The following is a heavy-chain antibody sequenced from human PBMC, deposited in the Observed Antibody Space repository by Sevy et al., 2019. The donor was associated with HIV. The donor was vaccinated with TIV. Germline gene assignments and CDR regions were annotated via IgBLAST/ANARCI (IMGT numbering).Heavy chain of an antibody. CDR2: IKRVGSEK. CDR3: ARDCSSASWRWGMDV. CDR1: GFSFSNYW. V-gene: IGHV3-7*03. D-gene: IGHD2-2*01. Sequence: GGSLRLSCAASGFSFSNYWMSWVRQAPGKGLEWVANIKRVGSEKYYVASWKGRFTISRDNAKTSLFLQMNSLRGEDTAGDYCARDCSSASWRWGMDVWGQGTTVTVSS. J-gene: IGHJ6*02.